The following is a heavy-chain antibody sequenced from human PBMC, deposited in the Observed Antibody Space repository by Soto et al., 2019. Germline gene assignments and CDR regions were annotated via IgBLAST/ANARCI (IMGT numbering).Heavy chain of an antibody. J-gene: IGHJ3*02. CDR1: GGTFSSYT. V-gene: IGHV1-69*02. D-gene: IGHD6-6*01. Sequence: GASVKVSCKASGGTFSSYTISWVRQAPGQGLEWMGRIIPILGIANYAQKFQGRVTITADKSTSTAYMGLSSLRSEDTAVYYCARGRVGQLVFWSAGVFGAFEIWGQGTMVTVSS. CDR3: ARGRVGQLVFWSAGVFGAFEI. CDR2: IIPILGIA.